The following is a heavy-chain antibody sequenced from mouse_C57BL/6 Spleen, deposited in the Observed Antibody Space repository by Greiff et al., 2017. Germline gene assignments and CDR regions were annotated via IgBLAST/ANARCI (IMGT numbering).Heavy chain of an antibody. CDR1: GYAFSSSW. CDR2: IYPGDGDT. V-gene: IGHV1-82*01. CDR3: ARSGSYFDV. J-gene: IGHJ1*03. Sequence: VKLQESGPELVKPGASVKISCKASGYAFSSSWMNWVKQRPGKGLEWIGRIYPGDGDTNYNGNFKGKATLTADKSSSTAYMQLSSLTSEDSAVYFCARSGSYFDVWGTGTTVTVSS. D-gene: IGHD3-1*01.